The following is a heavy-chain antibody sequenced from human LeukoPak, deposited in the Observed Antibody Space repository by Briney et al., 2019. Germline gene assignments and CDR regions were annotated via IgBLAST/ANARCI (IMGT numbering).Heavy chain of an antibody. Sequence: ASVKVSCKASGGTFSSYAISWVRQAPGQGLEWMGGIIPIFGTANYAQKFQGRVTITADESTSTAYMELSSLRSEDTAVYYCARGGGSSGWYDYYYYYMDVWGKGTTVTISS. V-gene: IGHV1-69*13. CDR1: GGTFSSYA. D-gene: IGHD6-19*01. CDR2: IIPIFGTA. J-gene: IGHJ6*03. CDR3: ARGGGSSGWYDYYYYYMDV.